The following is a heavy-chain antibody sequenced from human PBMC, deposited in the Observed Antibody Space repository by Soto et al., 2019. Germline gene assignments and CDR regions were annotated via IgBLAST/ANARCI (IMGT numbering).Heavy chain of an antibody. Sequence: SLKVSCKASGGTFSSYAISWVRQAPGQGLEWMGGISTIFGTGNYAQRCQGSVTITADESTSTGYMELSSRRSEGTAVYYCARGERQWPDGNDICGQVTMVTVSS. CDR1: GGTFSSYA. J-gene: IGHJ3*02. D-gene: IGHD6-19*01. CDR3: ARGERQWPDGNDI. CDR2: ISTIFGTG. V-gene: IGHV1-69*13.